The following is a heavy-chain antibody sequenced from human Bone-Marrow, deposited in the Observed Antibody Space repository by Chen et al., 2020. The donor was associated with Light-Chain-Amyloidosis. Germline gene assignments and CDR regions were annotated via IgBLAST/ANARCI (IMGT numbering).Heavy chain of an antibody. CDR3: ARRRDGYNFDY. CDR1: GYTFPNYW. CDR2: IYPDDSDA. D-gene: IGHD5-12*01. Sequence: EVQLEQSGPEVKKPGESLKISCKGSGYTFPNYWIGWVRQMPGKGLEWMGVIYPDDSDAIYSPSFEGQVTISADKSITTAYLQWRSLKASDTAMYCCARRRDGYNFDYWGQGTLVTVSS. V-gene: IGHV5-51*01. J-gene: IGHJ4*02.